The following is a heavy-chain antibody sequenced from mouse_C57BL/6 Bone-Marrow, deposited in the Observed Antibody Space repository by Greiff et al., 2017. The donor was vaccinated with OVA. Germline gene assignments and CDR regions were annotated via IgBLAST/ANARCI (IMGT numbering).Heavy chain of an antibody. D-gene: IGHD1-1*01. CDR1: GYTFTSYW. V-gene: IGHV1-64*01. Sequence: QVQLQQPGAELVKPGASVKLSCKASGYTFTSYWMHWVKQRPGQGLEWIGMIHPNSGSTNYNEKFKSKATLTVDKSSSTAYMQLSSLTSEDSAVYYCASLPFYGSSYDWYFDVWGTGTTVTVSS. CDR2: IHPNSGST. J-gene: IGHJ1*03. CDR3: ASLPFYGSSYDWYFDV.